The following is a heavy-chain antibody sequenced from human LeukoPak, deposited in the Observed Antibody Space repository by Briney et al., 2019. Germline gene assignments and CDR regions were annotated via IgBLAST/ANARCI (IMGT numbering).Heavy chain of an antibody. J-gene: IGHJ4*02. CDR1: GGSISSYY. CDR3: ARGKDIVLMVPDYFDY. CDR2: IYYSGST. Sequence: PSETLSLTCTVSGGSISSYYWSWIRQPPGKGLEWIGYIYYSGSTNYNPSLKSRVTISVDTSKNQFSLKLSSVTAADTAVYYCARGKDIVLMVPDYFDYWGQGTLVTVSS. V-gene: IGHV4-59*01. D-gene: IGHD2-8*01.